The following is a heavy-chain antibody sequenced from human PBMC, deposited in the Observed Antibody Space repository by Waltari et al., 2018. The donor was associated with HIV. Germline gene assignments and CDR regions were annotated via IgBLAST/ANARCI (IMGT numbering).Heavy chain of an antibody. CDR1: GGSIGSGDYY. Sequence: QVQLQESGPGLVKPSQTLSLTCTVSGGSIGSGDYYWSWIRQPPGKGLEWIGYIYYSGSTYYNPSLKSRVTISVDTSKNQFSLKLSSVTAADTAVYYCARVRGPYDSSGYFQYYFDYWGQGTLVTVSS. V-gene: IGHV4-30-4*01. CDR3: ARVRGPYDSSGYFQYYFDY. CDR2: IYYSGST. J-gene: IGHJ4*02. D-gene: IGHD3-22*01.